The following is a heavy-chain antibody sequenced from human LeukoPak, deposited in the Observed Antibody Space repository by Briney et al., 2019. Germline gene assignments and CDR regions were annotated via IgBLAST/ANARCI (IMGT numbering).Heavy chain of an antibody. CDR2: IHPSGST. J-gene: IGHJ4*02. CDR3: SRGSDESKTGDY. D-gene: IGHD6-25*01. V-gene: IGHV4-34*01. CDR1: GGSFSHYY. Sequence: SETLSLTCAIYGGSFSHYYWSWIRQPPGKGLEWVGEIHPSGSTSFNPSLESRVSISKDTSKNQFPLKPTSVTAADTAVYYCSRGSDESKTGDYWGQGTLVTVSS.